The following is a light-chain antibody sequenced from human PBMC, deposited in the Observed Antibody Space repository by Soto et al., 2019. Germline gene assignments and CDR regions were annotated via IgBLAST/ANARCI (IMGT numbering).Light chain of an antibody. Sequence: DIVMTQSPATLSVSPGERATPSCRASQSVSSNLAWYQQKPGQAPRILIYGASTRATGIPARFSGGGSGTEFTLTISSLQSEDFAVYYCQQYNNWPTFVQGTRLEIK. CDR3: QQYNNWPT. CDR2: GAS. CDR1: QSVSSN. V-gene: IGKV3-15*01. J-gene: IGKJ5*01.